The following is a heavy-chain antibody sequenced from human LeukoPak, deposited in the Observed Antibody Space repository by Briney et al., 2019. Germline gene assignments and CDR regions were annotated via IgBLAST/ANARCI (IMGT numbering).Heavy chain of an antibody. D-gene: IGHD3/OR15-3a*01. CDR3: AREDYYFDY. CDR1: GDSVSSNSAA. V-gene: IGHV6-1*01. Sequence: SQTLSLTCAISGDSVSSNSAAWNWIRQSSSRGLEWLGRTYYRYKWYNDYAISVKSRITINPDTSKNQFSLQLNSVTPEDTAVYYCAREDYYFDYWGQGTLVTVSS. J-gene: IGHJ4*02. CDR2: TYYRYKWYN.